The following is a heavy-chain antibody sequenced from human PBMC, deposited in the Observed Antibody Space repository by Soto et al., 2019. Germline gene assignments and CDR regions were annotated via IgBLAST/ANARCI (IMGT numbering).Heavy chain of an antibody. D-gene: IGHD3-3*01. V-gene: IGHV4-34*01. CDR3: ARVRAERITIFGVVSQGYYYGMDV. J-gene: IGHJ6*02. CDR1: GGSFSGYY. CDR2: INHSGST. Sequence: SSETLSLTCAVYGGSFSGYYWSWIRQPPGKGLEWIGEINHSGSTNYNPSLKSRVTISVDTSKNQFSLKLSSVTAADTAVYYCARVRAERITIFGVVSQGYYYGMDVWGQGTTVTVSS.